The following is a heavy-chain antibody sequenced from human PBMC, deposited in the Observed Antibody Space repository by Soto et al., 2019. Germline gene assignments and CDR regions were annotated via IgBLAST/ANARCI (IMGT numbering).Heavy chain of an antibody. J-gene: IGHJ4*02. CDR2: TYYRFNWFN. CDR3: ARAGSGWTFDY. CDR1: GDSVSSNRAA. D-gene: IGHD6-19*01. Sequence: SQTLSLTCAISGDSVSSNRAAWNWIRQSPSIGLQWLGRTYYRFNWFNDSAVSVKSLIAISPDTSKNQFSLHLNSVTPDDTAVYYCARAGSGWTFDYWGQGTLVTVS. V-gene: IGHV6-1*01.